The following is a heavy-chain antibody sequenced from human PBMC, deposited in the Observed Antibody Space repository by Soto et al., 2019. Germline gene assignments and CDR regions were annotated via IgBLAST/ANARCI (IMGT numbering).Heavy chain of an antibody. V-gene: IGHV4-31*03. Sequence: PSETLSLTCTVSCGSISSAGYYWGWIRQLPGKGLEWIGYIYYGGNTYYNPSLKSRVTISLDASNNQFSLRLNSVTGADTAVYYCAKEGFSRYYFDFWGQGALVTVSS. D-gene: IGHD2-2*01. CDR2: IYYGGNT. CDR1: CGSISSAGYY. CDR3: AKEGFSRYYFDF. J-gene: IGHJ4*02.